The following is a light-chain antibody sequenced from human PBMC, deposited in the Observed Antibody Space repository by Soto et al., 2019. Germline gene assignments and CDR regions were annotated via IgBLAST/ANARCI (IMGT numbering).Light chain of an antibody. J-gene: IGKJ4*01. CDR3: KKYNSYPLT. Sequence: IQIPQSPSTLSAHVGDRVTITCRASQGIGNYLAWFQQIPGKAPKYLIYAASTVKSGVPSEFTGSGSGKDFPLPISTLQPKKCPTYYCKKYNSYPLTFGGGTRVDI. V-gene: IGKV1-16*02. CDR1: QGIGNY. CDR2: AAS.